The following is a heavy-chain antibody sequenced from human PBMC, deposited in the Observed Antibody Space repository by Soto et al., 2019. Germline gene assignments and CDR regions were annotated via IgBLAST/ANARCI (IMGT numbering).Heavy chain of an antibody. J-gene: IGHJ5*02. CDR2: MNPGSGKT. CDR3: ARMASFGTLNWFDP. D-gene: IGHD3-16*01. V-gene: IGHV1-8*02. Sequence: QVQLVQSGAEVKEPGASVRVSCKASGYTFINYDISWVRQATGQGLEWIGWMNPGSGKTGYATKFQGRVTMTRDASTSTAHLELSSLTSEDTAVYYCARMASFGTLNWFDPWGQGTLVTVSS. CDR1: GYTFINYD.